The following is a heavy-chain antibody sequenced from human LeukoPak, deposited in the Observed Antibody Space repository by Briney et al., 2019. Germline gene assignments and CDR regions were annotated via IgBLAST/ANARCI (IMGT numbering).Heavy chain of an antibody. CDR3: ASESYYYYYMDV. Sequence: GGSLRLSCAASGFTFSSYWMSWVRQAPGKGLEWVANIKQDGSEKYYVDSVKGRFTISRDNAKNSLYPQMNSLRAEDTAVYYCASESYYYYYMDVWGKGTTVTVSS. CDR1: GFTFSSYW. J-gene: IGHJ6*03. CDR2: IKQDGSEK. V-gene: IGHV3-7*01.